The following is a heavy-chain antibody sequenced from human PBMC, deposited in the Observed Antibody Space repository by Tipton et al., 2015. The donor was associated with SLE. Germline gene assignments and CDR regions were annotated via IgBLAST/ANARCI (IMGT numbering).Heavy chain of an antibody. Sequence: TLSLTCTVSGGSIRSSRHFWGWIRQPPGEGLEWIGVLYYSGNTYYNPSLKSPVTLSIDTSKNQFSLKMRSVTAADTAVYYCARHLGVIVAFEVWGQGTVLTVSS. CDR3: ARHLGVIVAFEV. V-gene: IGHV4-39*07. J-gene: IGHJ3*01. D-gene: IGHD3-10*01. CDR2: LYYSGNT. CDR1: GGSIRSSRHF.